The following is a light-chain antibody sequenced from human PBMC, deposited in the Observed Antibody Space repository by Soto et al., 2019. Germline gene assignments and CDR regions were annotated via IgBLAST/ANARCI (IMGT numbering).Light chain of an antibody. CDR1: LRVSLR. Sequence: QTATLSTRTQLRVSLRLALSQPTPRQAPRLLIYGASTRATGIPARFSGSVSGTDFTLTISSLEPEDSAVYYWQKSYVWLTFGGGKKV. CDR3: QKSYVWLT. J-gene: IGKJ4*01. CDR2: GAS. V-gene: IGKV3-11*01.